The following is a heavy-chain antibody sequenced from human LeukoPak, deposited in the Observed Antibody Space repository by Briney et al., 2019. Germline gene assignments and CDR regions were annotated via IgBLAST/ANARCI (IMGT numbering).Heavy chain of an antibody. Sequence: GGSLRLSCAASEFTFSTYAMSWVRQAPGRGLEWVSSISGSGGSTYYADSVKGRFTISSDNPKNTLYLQMNSLRADDTAVYYCAKDRHSGNYWDFDYWGQGTLVTVSS. CDR1: EFTFSTYA. CDR2: ISGSGGST. D-gene: IGHD1-26*01. V-gene: IGHV3-23*01. J-gene: IGHJ4*02. CDR3: AKDRHSGNYWDFDY.